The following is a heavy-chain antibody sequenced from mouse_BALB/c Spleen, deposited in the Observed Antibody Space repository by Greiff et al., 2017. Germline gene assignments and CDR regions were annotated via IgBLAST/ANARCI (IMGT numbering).Heavy chain of an antibody. CDR1: GFTFSSYT. V-gene: IGHV5-6-4*01. CDR2: ISSGGSYT. J-gene: IGHJ3*01. D-gene: IGHD2-1*01. CDR3: TRVGGNYEGFAY. Sequence: EVKLVESGGGLVKPGGSLKLSCAASGFTFSSYTMSWVRQTPEKRLEWVATISSGGSYTYYPDSVKGRFTISRDNAKNTLYLQMSSLKSEDTAMYYCTRVGGNYEGFAYWGQGTLVTVSA.